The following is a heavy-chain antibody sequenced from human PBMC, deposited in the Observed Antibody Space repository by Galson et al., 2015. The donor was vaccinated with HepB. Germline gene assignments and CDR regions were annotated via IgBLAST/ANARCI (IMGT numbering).Heavy chain of an antibody. J-gene: IGHJ4*02. CDR3: AHMAEYDFWSGWFDY. CDR2: IYWDDDK. CDR1: GFSLSTSGVG. D-gene: IGHD3-3*01. Sequence: PALVKPTQTLTLTCTFSGFSLSTSGVGVGWIRQPPGKALEWLALIYWDDDKRYSPSLKSRLTITKDTSENQVVLTMTNMDPVDTATYYCAHMAEYDFWSGWFDYWGQGTLVTVSS. V-gene: IGHV2-5*02.